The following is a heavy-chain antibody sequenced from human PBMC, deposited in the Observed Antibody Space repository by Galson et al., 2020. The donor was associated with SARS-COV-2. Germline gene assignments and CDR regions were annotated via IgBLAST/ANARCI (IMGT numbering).Heavy chain of an antibody. CDR1: GFTFSSYA. Sequence: GESLKISCAASGFTFSSYAMSWVRQVPGRGLEWVSAISGSGGSTYYADSVKGRFTISRDNSQNTLYLQMNSLRAEDTAIYYCAKALGATTDYYYFYMDVWGKGTMVTISS. CDR2: ISGSGGST. D-gene: IGHD1-26*01. J-gene: IGHJ6*03. CDR3: AKALGATTDYYYFYMDV. V-gene: IGHV3-23*01.